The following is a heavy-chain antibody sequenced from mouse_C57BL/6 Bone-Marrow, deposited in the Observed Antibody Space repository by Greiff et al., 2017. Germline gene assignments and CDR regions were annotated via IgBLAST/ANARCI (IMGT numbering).Heavy chain of an antibody. Sequence: EVQLVESGGGLVQPKGSLKLSCAASGFTFNTYAMHWVRQAPGKGLEWVARIRSKSSNYATYYADSVKDRFTISRDDSQSMLYLQMNNLKTSDTAMYYCVRDLSYGNYYAMDYWGQGTSVTVSS. J-gene: IGHJ4*01. CDR2: IRSKSSNYAT. CDR3: VRDLSYGNYYAMDY. V-gene: IGHV10-3*01. D-gene: IGHD2-1*01. CDR1: GFTFNTYA.